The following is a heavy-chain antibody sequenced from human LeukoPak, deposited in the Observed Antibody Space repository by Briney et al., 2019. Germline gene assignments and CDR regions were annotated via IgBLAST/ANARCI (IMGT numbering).Heavy chain of an antibody. CDR1: GYTFTGYY. D-gene: IGHD5-12*01. CDR2: INPNSGGT. J-gene: IGHJ6*02. CDR3: ARDTGDIVATSYYYYYGMDV. V-gene: IGHV1-2*02. Sequence: ASVKVSCKASGYTFTGYYMHWVRQAPGQGLEWMGWINPNSGGTNYAQKFQGRVTMTRDTSISTAYMELSRLRSGDTAVYYCARDTGDIVATSYYYYYGMDVWGQGTTVTVSS.